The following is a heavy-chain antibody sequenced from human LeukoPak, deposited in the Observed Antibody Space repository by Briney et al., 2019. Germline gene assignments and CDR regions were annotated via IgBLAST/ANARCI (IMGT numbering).Heavy chain of an antibody. CDR3: ARGQTVGATSWFDP. CDR2: IRWNSGSI. V-gene: IGHV3-9*01. Sequence: GRSLRLSCAASGFTFDDYAMHWVRHAPGKGLEWVSGIRWNSGSIGYADSVKGRFTISRDNAKNSLYLQMNSLRAEDTALYYCARGQTVGATSWFDPWGQGTLVTVSS. D-gene: IGHD1-26*01. CDR1: GFTFDDYA. J-gene: IGHJ5*02.